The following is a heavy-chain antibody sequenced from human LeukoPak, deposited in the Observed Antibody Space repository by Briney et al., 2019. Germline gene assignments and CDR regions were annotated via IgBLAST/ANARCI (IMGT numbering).Heavy chain of an antibody. CDR1: GFTFSTYA. Sequence: GGSLRLSCAASGFTFSTYAMSWVRQAPGKGLEWVSAISGSGGSTYYADSVKGRFTISRDNSKNTLYLQVNSLRAEDTAVYYCAKEGYSSTWYPEYWGQGTLVTVSS. D-gene: IGHD6-13*01. J-gene: IGHJ4*02. CDR3: AKEGYSSTWYPEY. CDR2: ISGSGGST. V-gene: IGHV3-23*01.